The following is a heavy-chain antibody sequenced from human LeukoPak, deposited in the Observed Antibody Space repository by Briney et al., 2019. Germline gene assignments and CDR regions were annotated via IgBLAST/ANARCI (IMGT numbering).Heavy chain of an antibody. CDR3: AREKLRYFDWLAFDY. Sequence: PSETLSLTCTVSGYSISSGYYWGWIRQPPGKGLEWIGYIYYSGSTNYNPSLKSRVTISVDTSKNQFSLKLSSVTAADTAVYYCAREKLRYFDWLAFDYWGQGTLVTVSS. CDR2: IYYSGST. CDR1: GYSISSGYY. V-gene: IGHV4-38-2*02. J-gene: IGHJ4*02. D-gene: IGHD3-9*01.